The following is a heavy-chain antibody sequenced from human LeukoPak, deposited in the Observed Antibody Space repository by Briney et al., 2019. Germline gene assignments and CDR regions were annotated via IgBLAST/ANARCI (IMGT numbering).Heavy chain of an antibody. CDR1: GGSISSSGYY. V-gene: IGHV4-39*01. Sequence: SETLSLTCTVSGGSISSSGYYWGWIRQPPGKGLEWIGTIYYSGSTYYNPSLKSRVTISVDMSKNQFSLKLDSVTAAETAVYYCARHASGATDLYWYFDLWGRGTLVTVSS. J-gene: IGHJ2*01. CDR2: IYYSGST. CDR3: ARHASGATDLYWYFDL. D-gene: IGHD5-12*01.